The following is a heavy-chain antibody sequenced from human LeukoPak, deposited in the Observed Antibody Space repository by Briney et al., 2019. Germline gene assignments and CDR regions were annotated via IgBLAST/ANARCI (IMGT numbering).Heavy chain of an antibody. D-gene: IGHD3-10*01. CDR3: ATSVHYYGSGSYPYSFDY. J-gene: IGHJ4*02. CDR1: GGTFSSYA. V-gene: IGHV1-69*04. Sequence: SVKVSCKAPGGTFSSYAISWVRQAPGQGLEWMGRIIPILGIANYAQKFQGRVTITADKSTSTAYMELSSLRSEDTAVYYCATSVHYYGSGSYPYSFDYWGQGTLVTVSS. CDR2: IIPILGIA.